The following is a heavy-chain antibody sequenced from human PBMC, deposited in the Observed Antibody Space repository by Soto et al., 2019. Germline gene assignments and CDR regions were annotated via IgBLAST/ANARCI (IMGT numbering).Heavy chain of an antibody. CDR1: GGSFSGYY. J-gene: IGHJ6*03. D-gene: IGHD2-2*01. CDR3: ARGLMVPAAHYYYYYMDV. Sequence: SETLSLTCAVYGGSFSGYYWSWISQPPGKGLEWIGEINHSGSTNYNPSLKSRVTISVDTSKNQFSLKLSSVTAADTAVYYCARGLMVPAAHYYYYYMDVWGKGTTVTVSS. CDR2: INHSGST. V-gene: IGHV4-34*01.